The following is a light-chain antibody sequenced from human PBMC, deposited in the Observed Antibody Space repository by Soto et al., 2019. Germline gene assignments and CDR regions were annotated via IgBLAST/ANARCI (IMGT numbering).Light chain of an antibody. Sequence: EIVLTQSPGTLSLSPGERATLSCRASQSVSSSYLGWYQQKPGQAPRLLFYGASSRATGIPDRFSGSGSGTDFTLTISRLEPEDFAVYYCQQYSSSPLTFGGGTKVEIK. CDR3: QQYSSSPLT. J-gene: IGKJ4*01. CDR2: GAS. CDR1: QSVSSSY. V-gene: IGKV3-20*01.